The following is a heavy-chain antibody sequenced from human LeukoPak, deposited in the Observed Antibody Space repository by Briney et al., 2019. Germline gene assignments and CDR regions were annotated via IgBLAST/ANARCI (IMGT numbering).Heavy chain of an antibody. CDR1: GFTFSSYG. V-gene: IGHV3-33*06. CDR2: IWYDGSNK. J-gene: IGHJ4*02. D-gene: IGHD5-24*01. CDR3: AKGGQSWLPYFDY. Sequence: GGSLRLSCAASGFTFSSYGMHWVRQAPGKGLEWVAVIWYDGSNKYYADSVKGRFTISRDNSKNTLYLPMNSLRAEDTAVYYCAKGGQSWLPYFDYWGQGTLVTVSS.